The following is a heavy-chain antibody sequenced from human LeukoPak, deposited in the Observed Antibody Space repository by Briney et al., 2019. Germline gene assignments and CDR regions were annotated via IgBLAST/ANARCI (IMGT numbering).Heavy chain of an antibody. D-gene: IGHD1-26*01. J-gene: IGHJ4*02. V-gene: IGHV4-34*01. CDR1: GGSFSGYY. CDR3: ARWIVGALDY. Sequence: PSETLSLTCAVYGGSFSGYYWSWIRQPPGKGLEWIGEINHSGSTNYNPSLKSRVTISVDTSKNQFSLKLSSVTAADTAVYYCARWIVGALDYWGQGTLVTVSS. CDR2: INHSGST.